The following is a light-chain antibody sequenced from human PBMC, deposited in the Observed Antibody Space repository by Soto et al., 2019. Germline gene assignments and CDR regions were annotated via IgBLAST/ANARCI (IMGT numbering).Light chain of an antibody. J-gene: IGKJ4*01. CDR1: QSVSSSY. CDR2: GAS. V-gene: IGKV3-20*01. CDR3: QQYGSSPLT. Sequence: DIELTQSPGTLSLSPGERATLSCRASQSVSSSYLAWYQQKHGQAPRLLIYGASSRSTGIPDRCSGRGSGTDFTLTITRLEPEDSAVYYCQQYGSSPLTFGGGTKVEIK.